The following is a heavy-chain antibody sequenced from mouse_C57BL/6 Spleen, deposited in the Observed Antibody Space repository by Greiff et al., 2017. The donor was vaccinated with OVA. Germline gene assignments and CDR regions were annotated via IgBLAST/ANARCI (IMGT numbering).Heavy chain of an antibody. V-gene: IGHV5-17*01. CDR1: GYTFSDYG. J-gene: IGHJ4*01. CDR3: ARSYYSRAMDD. Sequence: EVKLVESGGGLVKPGGSLKLSCAASGYTFSDYGMHWVRQAPEQGLEWVAYISRGSSNIYYADTVKGRFTLSRDNSKNTLCLQMTSLRSEDTAMXYCARSYYSRAMDDWGQGTSVTVSS. D-gene: IGHD1-1*01. CDR2: ISRGSSNI.